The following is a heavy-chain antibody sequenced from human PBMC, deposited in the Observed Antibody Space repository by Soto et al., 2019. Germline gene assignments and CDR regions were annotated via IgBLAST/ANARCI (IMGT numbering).Heavy chain of an antibody. J-gene: IGHJ6*02. V-gene: IGHV1-8*01. CDR1: GYTFTSYD. CDR3: ARNEILEWLSQAYYYYYGMDA. Sequence: ASVKVSCKASGYTFTSYDINWVRQATGQGLEWMGWMNPNSGNTGYAQKFQGRVTMTRNTSISTAYMELSSLRSEDTAVYYCARNEILEWLSQAYYYYYGMDAWGQGTTVTVSS. D-gene: IGHD3-3*01. CDR2: MNPNSGNT.